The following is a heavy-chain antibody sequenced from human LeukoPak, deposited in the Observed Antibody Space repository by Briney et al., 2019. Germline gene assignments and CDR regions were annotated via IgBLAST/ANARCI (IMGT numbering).Heavy chain of an antibody. V-gene: IGHV3-48*03. CDR2: IDNAGGDI. CDR3: AREAKYSGSEFYYYYMDV. D-gene: IGHD5-12*01. Sequence: GGSLRLSCAASKFSFSNYEMNWVRQAPGKGPEWIAYIDNAGGDIYYAESVKGRFTISRDNAKNSLYLQMNSLRVEDTAVYYSAREAKYSGSEFYYYYMDVWGKGTTVTVSS. J-gene: IGHJ6*03. CDR1: KFSFSNYE.